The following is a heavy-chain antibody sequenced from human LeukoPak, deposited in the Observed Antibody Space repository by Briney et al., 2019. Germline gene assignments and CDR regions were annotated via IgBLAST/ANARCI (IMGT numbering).Heavy chain of an antibody. CDR1: GGSISSYY. V-gene: IGHV4-59*12. CDR2: IYYSGST. CDR3: ARTGPYSSGWFGY. Sequence: SSETLSLTCTVSGGSISSYYWSWIRQPPGKGLEWIGYIYYSGSTNYNPSLKSRVTISVDTSKNQFSLKLSSVTAADTAVYYCARTGPYSSGWFGYWGQGTLVTVSS. D-gene: IGHD6-19*01. J-gene: IGHJ5*01.